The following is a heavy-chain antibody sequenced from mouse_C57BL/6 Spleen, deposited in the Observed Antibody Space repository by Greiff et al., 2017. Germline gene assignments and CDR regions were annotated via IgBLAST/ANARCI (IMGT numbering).Heavy chain of an antibody. J-gene: IGHJ4*01. Sequence: QVQLKQSGAELVRPGASVTLSCKASGYTFTDYEMHWVKQTPVHGLEWIGAIDPETGGTAYNQKFKGKAILTADKSSSTAYMELRSLTSEDSAVYYCTRPPAPRDYWGQGTSVTVSS. V-gene: IGHV1-15*01. CDR1: GYTFTDYE. D-gene: IGHD3-1*01. CDR2: IDPETGGT. CDR3: TRPPAPRDY.